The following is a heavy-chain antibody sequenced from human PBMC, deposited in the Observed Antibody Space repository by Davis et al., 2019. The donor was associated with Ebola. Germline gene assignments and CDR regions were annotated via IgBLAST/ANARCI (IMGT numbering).Heavy chain of an antibody. CDR2: MYYSGRT. J-gene: IGHJ6*04. CDR1: GFTFSDYY. Sequence: ESLKISCAATGFTFSDYYISWIRQPPGKGLEWIGYMYYSGRTKYNPSLKSRVTISEDTSKNQFSLKLSSVTAADTAIYYCAREPARAVWGKGITVIVSS. V-gene: IGHV4-59*01. CDR3: AREPARAV.